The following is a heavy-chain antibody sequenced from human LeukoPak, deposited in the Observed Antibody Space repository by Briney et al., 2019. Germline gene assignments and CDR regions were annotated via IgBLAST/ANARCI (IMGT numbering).Heavy chain of an antibody. CDR2: ISWNSGSI. CDR3: AKEYYDFWSGYYTDYYYYMDV. D-gene: IGHD3-3*01. CDR1: GFTFDDYA. Sequence: GRSLRLSCAASGFTFDDYAMHWVRQAPGKGLEWVSGISWNSGSIGYADSVKGRFTISRDNAKNSLYLQMNSLRAEDTALYYCAKEYYDFWSGYYTDYYYYMDVWGKGTTVTVSS. J-gene: IGHJ6*03. V-gene: IGHV3-9*01.